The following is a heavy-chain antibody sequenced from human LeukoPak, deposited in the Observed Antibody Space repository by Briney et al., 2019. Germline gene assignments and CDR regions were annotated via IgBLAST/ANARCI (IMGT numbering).Heavy chain of an antibody. CDR1: GFTFSSFG. J-gene: IGHJ4*02. V-gene: IGHV3-30*03. D-gene: IGHD3-3*01. CDR3: ARGGGSGYYGFGY. Sequence: PGGSLRLSCAASGFTFSSFGMHWVRQAPGKGLEWVAVIAYDGSIKYYADSVKGRFTISRDNAKNSLYLQMNSLRVEDTAVYYCARGGGSGYYGFGYWGQGTLVTVSS. CDR2: IAYDGSIK.